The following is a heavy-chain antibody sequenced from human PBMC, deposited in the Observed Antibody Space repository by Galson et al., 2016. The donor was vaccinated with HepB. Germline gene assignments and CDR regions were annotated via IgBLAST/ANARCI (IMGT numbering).Heavy chain of an antibody. D-gene: IGHD2-2*01. CDR1: GFTFSSYS. V-gene: IGHV3-48*02. CDR3: ARRGIYCSSTSCYAGY. J-gene: IGHJ4*02. CDR2: ISSSSSTI. Sequence: SLRLSCAASGFTFSSYSMNWVRQAPGKGLVWVSYISSSSSTIYYADSVKGRFPISRDNAKNSLYLQMNSLRDEDTAVYYCARRGIYCSSTSCYAGYWGQGTLVTVSS.